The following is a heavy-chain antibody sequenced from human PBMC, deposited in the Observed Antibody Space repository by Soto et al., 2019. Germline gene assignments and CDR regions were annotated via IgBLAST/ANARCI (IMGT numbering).Heavy chain of an antibody. J-gene: IGHJ6*02. Sequence: ASVKVSCKASGYTFTSYGISWVRQAPGQGLEWMGWISAYNGNTNYAQKLQGRVTMTTDTSTSTAYMELRSLRSDDTAVYYCAREKDYDSSGYYYYYYGMDVWGQGTTVTVSS. V-gene: IGHV1-18*01. CDR2: ISAYNGNT. D-gene: IGHD3-22*01. CDR1: GYTFTSYG. CDR3: AREKDYDSSGYYYYYYGMDV.